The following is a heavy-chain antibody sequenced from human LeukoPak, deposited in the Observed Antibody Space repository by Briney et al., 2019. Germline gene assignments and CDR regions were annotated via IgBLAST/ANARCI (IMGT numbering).Heavy chain of an antibody. CDR1: GFTFSSYA. Sequence: GGSLRLSCAASGFTFSSYAMHWVRQAPGKGLEWVAVISYDGSNKYYADSVKGRFTISRDNSKNTLYLQMNSLRAEDTAVYYCARAERYFDWLSPDYWGQGTLVTVSS. J-gene: IGHJ4*02. D-gene: IGHD3-9*01. CDR3: ARAERYFDWLSPDY. V-gene: IGHV3-30-3*01. CDR2: ISYDGSNK.